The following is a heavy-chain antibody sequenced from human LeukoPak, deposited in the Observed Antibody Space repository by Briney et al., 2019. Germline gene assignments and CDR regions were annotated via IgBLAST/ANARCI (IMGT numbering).Heavy chain of an antibody. V-gene: IGHV4-4*02. J-gene: IGHJ4*02. CDR3: LYGGNSGDWVY. CDR1: GASIRSSTNW. CDR2: IFHSGST. Sequence: SETLSLTCAVSGASIRSSTNWWSWVRQAPGKGLEWIGEIFHSGSTNYNPSLKSRVTMSADKSKNQFSLNLSSVTAADTAVYYCLYGGNSGDWVYWGQGTLVTVSS. D-gene: IGHD4-23*01.